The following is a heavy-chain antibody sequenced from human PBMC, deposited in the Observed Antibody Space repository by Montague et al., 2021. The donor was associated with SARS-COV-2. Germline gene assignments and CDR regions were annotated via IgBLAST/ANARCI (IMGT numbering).Heavy chain of an antibody. J-gene: IGHJ4*02. Sequence: SETLSLTYAVSGGSISSSNWWSWVRQPPGKGLEWIGEIYLSGSTNYNPSLKSRVTISVDKSKNQFSLKLSSVTAADTAVYYCASRGAGWFGSNPERFDYWGQGTLVTVSS. V-gene: IGHV4-4*02. D-gene: IGHD3-10*01. CDR2: IYLSGST. CDR3: ASRGAGWFGSNPERFDY. CDR1: GGSISSSNW.